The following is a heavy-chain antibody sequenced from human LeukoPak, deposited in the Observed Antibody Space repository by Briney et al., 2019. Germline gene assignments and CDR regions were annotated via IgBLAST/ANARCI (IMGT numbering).Heavy chain of an antibody. CDR1: GYSISSGYY. V-gene: IGHV4-38-2*02. Sequence: SETLSLTCTVSGYSISSGYYWGWIRQPPGKGLEWIGSIYHSGSTYYNPSLRSRVTISVDTSKNQFSLKLSSVTAADTAVYYCARDDSSGWYFDYWGQGTLVTVSS. CDR3: ARDDSSGWYFDY. J-gene: IGHJ4*02. CDR2: IYHSGST. D-gene: IGHD6-19*01.